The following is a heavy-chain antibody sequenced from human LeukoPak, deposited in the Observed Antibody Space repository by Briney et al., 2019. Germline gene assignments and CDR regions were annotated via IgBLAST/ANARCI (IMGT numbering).Heavy chain of an antibody. D-gene: IGHD5-18*01. V-gene: IGHV3-23*01. Sequence: GGSLRLSCAASGFTFKTYSMNWVRQAPGKGLEWVSAISGSGGSTYYADSVKGRFTISRDNSKNTLYLQMNSLRAEDTAVYYCAKVPTDTAVYYFDYWGQGTLVTVSS. CDR2: ISGSGGST. CDR1: GFTFKTYS. J-gene: IGHJ4*02. CDR3: AKVPTDTAVYYFDY.